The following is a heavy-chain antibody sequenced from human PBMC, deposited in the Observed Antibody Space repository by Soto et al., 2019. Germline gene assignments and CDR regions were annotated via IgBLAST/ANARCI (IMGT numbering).Heavy chain of an antibody. V-gene: IGHV3-30*01. D-gene: IGHD3-16*01. CDR2: ISYDGSNK. CDR3: ARVSSDGGY. CDR1: GFTFSSYA. Sequence: GGSLRLSCAASGFTFSSYAMHWVRQAPGKGLEWVAVISYDGSNKYYADSVKGRFTISRDNSKNTLYLQMNSLRAEDTAVYYCARVSSDGGYWGQGTLVTVSS. J-gene: IGHJ4*02.